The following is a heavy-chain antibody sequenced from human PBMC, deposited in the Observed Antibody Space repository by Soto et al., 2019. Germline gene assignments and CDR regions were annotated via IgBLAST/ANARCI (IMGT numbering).Heavy chain of an antibody. D-gene: IGHD2-15*01. CDR2: INHSGST. CDR1: GGSFSGYY. J-gene: IGHJ4*02. V-gene: IGHV4-34*01. CDR3: ARGLGYCSGGSCPSPFDY. Sequence: SETLSLTCAVYGGSFSGYYWSWIRQPPGKGLEWIGEINHSGSTNYNPSLKSRVTISVDTSKNQFSLRLSSVTAADTAVYYCARGLGYCSGGSCPSPFDYWGQGTLVTVSS.